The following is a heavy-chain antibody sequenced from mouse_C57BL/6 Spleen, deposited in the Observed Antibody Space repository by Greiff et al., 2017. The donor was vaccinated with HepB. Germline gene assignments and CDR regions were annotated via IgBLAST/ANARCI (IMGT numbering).Heavy chain of an antibody. V-gene: IGHV1-26*01. CDR3: ASGVGPDY. Sequence: VQLQQSGPELVKPGASVKISCKASGYTFTDYYMNWVKQSHGKSLEWIGDINPNNGGTSYNQKCKGKATLTVDKSSSTAYMELRSLTSEDSAVYYCASGVGPDYWGQGTTLTVSS. D-gene: IGHD1-1*01. CDR2: INPNNGGT. CDR1: GYTFTDYY. J-gene: IGHJ2*01.